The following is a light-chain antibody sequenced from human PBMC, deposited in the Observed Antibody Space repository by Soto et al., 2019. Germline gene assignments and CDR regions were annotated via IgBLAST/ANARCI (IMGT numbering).Light chain of an antibody. CDR3: NSYTSSSTYV. V-gene: IGLV2-14*01. CDR1: SSDVGGNKY. Sequence: QSVLTQPASVSGSPGQSITISCTGTSSDVGGNKYVSWYQQHPGKAPKLMIYEVSNRPSGVSNRFSGSKSGNTASLTISGLQAEDEADYYCNSYTSSSTYVFGTGTKLTVL. CDR2: EVS. J-gene: IGLJ1*01.